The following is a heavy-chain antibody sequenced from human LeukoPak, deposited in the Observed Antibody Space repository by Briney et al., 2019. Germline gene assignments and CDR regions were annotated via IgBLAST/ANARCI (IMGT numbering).Heavy chain of an antibody. J-gene: IGHJ4*02. Sequence: ASVKVSCKASGYNFNNYAIHWVRQGPGQRLEWMAWINGGTGNTEYSQEFHDRVTITRDTSASTAYMYMSSLRSEDMAVYYCARGLGSTSFDYWGQGTLVTVSS. V-gene: IGHV1-3*03. D-gene: IGHD2-2*01. CDR3: ARGLGSTSFDY. CDR1: GYNFNNYA. CDR2: INGGTGNT.